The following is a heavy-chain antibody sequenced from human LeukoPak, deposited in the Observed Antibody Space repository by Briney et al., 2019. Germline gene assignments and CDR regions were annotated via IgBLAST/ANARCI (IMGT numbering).Heavy chain of an antibody. D-gene: IGHD6-19*01. CDR1: GFTFSSYE. V-gene: IGHV3-48*03. Sequence: GGSLRLSCAASGFTFSSYEMNWVRQAPGKGLEWVSYISSSGSTIYYADSVKGRFTISRDNAKNSLYLQVNSLRAEDTALYYCARDGYSSGWAHAFDYWGQGTLVTVSS. CDR3: ARDGYSSGWAHAFDY. J-gene: IGHJ4*02. CDR2: ISSSGSTI.